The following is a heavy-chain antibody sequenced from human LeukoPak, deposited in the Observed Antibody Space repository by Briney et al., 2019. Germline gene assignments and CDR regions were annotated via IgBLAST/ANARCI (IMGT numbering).Heavy chain of an antibody. V-gene: IGHV5-10-1*01. J-gene: IGHJ3*02. CDR1: GYSFTTYW. CDR2: IDPSDSYT. CDR3: ARSGRYSSSPTVM. Sequence: GESLRISCKGSGYSFTTYWISWVRQMPGKGLEWMGRIDPSDSYTNYSPSFQGHVTISADKSISTAYLQWSSLKASDTAMYYCARSGRYSSSPTVMWGQGTMVTVSS. D-gene: IGHD6-13*01.